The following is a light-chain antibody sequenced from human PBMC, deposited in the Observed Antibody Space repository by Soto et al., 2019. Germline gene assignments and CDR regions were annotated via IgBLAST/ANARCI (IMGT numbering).Light chain of an antibody. J-gene: IGLJ1*01. V-gene: IGLV2-14*01. CDR3: SSYTSSSTRV. CDR2: DVS. CDR1: SSDVGGYNY. Sequence: QSALTQPASVSGSPGQTITISCTGTSSDVGGYNYVSWYQQHPGKAPKLMIYDVSNRPSGVSNRFSGSKSGNTASLTISGLQAYDDADYYCSSYTSSSTRVFGTGTKLTVL.